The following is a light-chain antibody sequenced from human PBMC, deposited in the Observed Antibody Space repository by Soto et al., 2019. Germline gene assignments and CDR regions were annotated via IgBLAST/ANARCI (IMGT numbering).Light chain of an antibody. CDR1: QNVDKNY. V-gene: IGKV3-20*01. J-gene: IGKJ1*01. CDR3: QQCAYSPRT. CDR2: DAS. Sequence: EIVLTQCPDSMSLSPGERATLSCRASQNVDKNYLAWYQQRPGLAPRLLIYDASIRAAGIPDRFSGSGSGTDFTLSISRLEPEDFAVYYCQQCAYSPRTFGQGTKVEVK.